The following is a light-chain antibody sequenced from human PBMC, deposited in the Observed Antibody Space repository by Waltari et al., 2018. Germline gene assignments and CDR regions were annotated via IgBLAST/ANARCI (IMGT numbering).Light chain of an antibody. CDR2: DVT. J-gene: IGLJ2*01. V-gene: IGLV2-11*01. CDR1: SSEFGGYNY. CDR3: CSYAGP. Sequence: QSALTQPRSVSGSPGQSVAIPCTGTSSEFGGYNYVSWYHQHPAKAPKLMIYDVTKRPSGVPDRFSGSKSGNTASLTISGLQADDEADYYCCSYAGPFGGGTKLTVL.